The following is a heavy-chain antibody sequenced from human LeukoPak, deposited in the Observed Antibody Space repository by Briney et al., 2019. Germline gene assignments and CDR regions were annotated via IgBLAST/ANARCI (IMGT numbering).Heavy chain of an antibody. CDR1: GFTFSGSA. Sequence: GGSLKLSSAASGFTFSGSAMHWVRQASGKGLEWVGRIRSKANSYATAYAASVKGRFTISRDDSKNTAYLQMNSLKTEDTAVYYCTSLEYNWNDGIDYWGQGTLVTVSS. V-gene: IGHV3-73*01. CDR2: IRSKANSYAT. J-gene: IGHJ4*02. D-gene: IGHD1-1*01. CDR3: TSLEYNWNDGIDY.